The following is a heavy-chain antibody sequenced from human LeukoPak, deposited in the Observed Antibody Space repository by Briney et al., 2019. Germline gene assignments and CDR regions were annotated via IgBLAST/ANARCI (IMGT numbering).Heavy chain of an antibody. V-gene: IGHV1-8*01. CDR2: MNHNSGNT. CDR3: ARAGYCSSTSCYADWSWFDP. CDR1: GYTFTSYD. D-gene: IGHD2-2*01. Sequence: GSVRVSCKASGYTFTSYDMNWVRQAPGQGLEWMGWMNHNSGNTDYAEKVQGRVTITSHTSIRTAYIDLSSLTSEDTAVYYCARAGYCSSTSCYADWSWFDPWGQGTLVTVSS. J-gene: IGHJ5*02.